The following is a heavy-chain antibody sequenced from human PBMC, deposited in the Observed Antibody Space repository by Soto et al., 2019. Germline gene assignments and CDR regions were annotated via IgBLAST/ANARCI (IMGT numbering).Heavy chain of an antibody. D-gene: IGHD6-19*01. V-gene: IGHV4-59*01. CDR1: GGSISSYY. Sequence: SETLSLTCSVSGGSISSYYWSWIRQPPGKGLEWIGYIYYSGSTNYNPSLKSRVTISVDTSKNQFSLKLSSVTAADTAVYYCARDPGSSGWYYFDYWGQGTLVTVSS. CDR3: ARDPGSSGWYYFDY. CDR2: IYYSGST. J-gene: IGHJ4*02.